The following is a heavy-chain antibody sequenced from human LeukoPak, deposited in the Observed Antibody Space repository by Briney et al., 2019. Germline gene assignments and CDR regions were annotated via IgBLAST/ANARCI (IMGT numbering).Heavy chain of an antibody. Sequence: PGGSLRLSCAASGFTFSSYAMSWVRQAPGKVLEWVSAISGSGGSTYYADSVKGRFTISRDNSKNTLYLQMNSLRAEDTAVYYCAKDTKLPGLYSSSLDYWGQGTLVTVSS. CDR3: AKDTKLPGLYSSSLDY. J-gene: IGHJ4*02. D-gene: IGHD6-6*01. CDR1: GFTFSSYA. CDR2: ISGSGGST. V-gene: IGHV3-23*01.